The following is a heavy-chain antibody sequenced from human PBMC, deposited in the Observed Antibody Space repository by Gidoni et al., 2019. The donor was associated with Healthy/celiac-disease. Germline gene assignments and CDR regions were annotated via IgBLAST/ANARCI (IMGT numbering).Heavy chain of an antibody. CDR2: IWYDGSNK. D-gene: IGHD5-18*01. CDR1: GFTFSSYG. CDR3: ARDYVDTAMVIVHYYYGMDV. V-gene: IGHV3-33*01. J-gene: IGHJ6*02. Sequence: QVQLVESGGGVVQPGRSLRLSCAASGFTFSSYGMHWVRQAPGKGLEWVAVIWYDGSNKYYADSVKGRFTISRDNSKNTLYLQMNSLRAEDTAVYYCARDYVDTAMVIVHYYYGMDVWGQGTTVTVSS.